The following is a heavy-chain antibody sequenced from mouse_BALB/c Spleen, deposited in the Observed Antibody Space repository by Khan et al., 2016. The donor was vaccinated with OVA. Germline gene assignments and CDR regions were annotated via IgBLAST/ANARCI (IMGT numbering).Heavy chain of an antibody. J-gene: IGHJ3*01. CDR1: GYTFTNYW. V-gene: IGHV1S132*01. CDR3: ARVYFGNYEFAY. D-gene: IGHD2-1*01. CDR2: IFPGTGDT. Sequence: QVQLKQSGAELVKPGASVKLSCKTSGYTFTNYWIQWIKQRPGQGLGWIGQIFPGTGDTYYNEIFKARATLTLDTSSSTAYLQLTSLNSEDSAVYFCARVYFGNYEFAYWGQGTLVTVSP.